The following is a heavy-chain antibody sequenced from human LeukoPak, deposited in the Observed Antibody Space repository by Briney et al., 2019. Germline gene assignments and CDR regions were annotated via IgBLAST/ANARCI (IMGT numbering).Heavy chain of an antibody. CDR1: GFSFSIYS. CDR3: AREGAEQWLVREGFDI. CDR2: IGSRSSSI. D-gene: IGHD6-19*01. J-gene: IGHJ3*02. Sequence: PGGSLRLSCVGSGFSFSIYSMNWVRQAPGKGLEWVSSIGSRSSSIYYAGSVKGRFTISRDNAKNSLYLQMNSLRVEDTAVYYCAREGAEQWLVREGFDIWGQGTMVTVSS. V-gene: IGHV3-21*01.